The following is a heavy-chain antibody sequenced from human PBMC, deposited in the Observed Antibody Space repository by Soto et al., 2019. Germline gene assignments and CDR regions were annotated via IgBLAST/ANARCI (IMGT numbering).Heavy chain of an antibody. CDR2: IYYRGST. CDR1: ISSGGVF. J-gene: IGHJ6*02. D-gene: IGHD3-10*01. V-gene: IGHV4-31*02. Sequence: ISSGGVFWSWKRKHPGKGLEWIGYIYYRGSTYYNPSRKSRVTISVDTSKNQFSLKRSSVTAADTAVYYWPRDTYGSGIFRSGGYYYYYYGLAVCGQATLVT. CDR3: PRDTYGSGIFRSGGYYYYYYGLAV.